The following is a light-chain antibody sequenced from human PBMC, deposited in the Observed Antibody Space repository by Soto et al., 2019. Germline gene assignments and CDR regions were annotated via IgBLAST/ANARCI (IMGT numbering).Light chain of an antibody. CDR3: CSNAASNTWV. J-gene: IGLJ3*02. Sequence: QSALTQPRSVAGSPGQSVTISCSGTSSDVGGYNHVSWYQQHPGQAPKLMIYLVTQRTSGVPARFSGSKSGNTASLTISGLQAEDEADYVCCSNAASNTWVFGGGTKLTVL. CDR1: SSDVGGYNH. V-gene: IGLV2-11*01. CDR2: LVT.